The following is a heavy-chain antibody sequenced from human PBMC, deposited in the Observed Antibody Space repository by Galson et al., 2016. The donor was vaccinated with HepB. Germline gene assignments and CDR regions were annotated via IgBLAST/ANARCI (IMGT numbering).Heavy chain of an antibody. V-gene: IGHV3-23*01. CDR2: ITGSDGST. CDR1: GFTFTNYA. J-gene: IGHJ4*02. CDR3: AKGSNGWKKFIDF. Sequence: SLRLSCAASGFTFTNYAMSWVRQAPGKGLEWVSGITGSDGSTRYADSEKGRFIISRDNSKNTLYLQMDSLRAEDTAVYYCAKGSNGWKKFIDFWGQGALVTVSS. D-gene: IGHD6-19*01.